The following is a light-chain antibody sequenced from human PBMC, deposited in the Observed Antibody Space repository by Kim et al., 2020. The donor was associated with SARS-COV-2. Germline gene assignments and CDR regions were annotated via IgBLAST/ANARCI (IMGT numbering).Light chain of an antibody. Sequence: SYELTQPPSVSVSPGQTASITCSGYKLGDKYVSWYQQKPGQFPVVVIYQDNQRPSGIPERFSGSNSGNTATLTISETQAMDEADYYCQAWDSSTHNYV. CDR2: QDN. CDR1: KLGDKY. CDR3: QAWDSSTHNYV. V-gene: IGLV3-1*01. J-gene: IGLJ1*01.